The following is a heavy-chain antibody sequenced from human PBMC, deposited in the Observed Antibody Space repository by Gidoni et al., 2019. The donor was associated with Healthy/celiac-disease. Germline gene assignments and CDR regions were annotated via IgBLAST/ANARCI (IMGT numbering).Heavy chain of an antibody. CDR3: ARPGTYDSSGYYWDAFDI. Sequence: QLQLQESGPGLVKPSETLSLTCTVSGGSISSSSYYWGWIRQPPGKGLEWIGSIYYSGSTYYNPSLKSRVTISVDTSKNQFSLKLSSVTAADTAVYYCARPGTYDSSGYYWDAFDIWGQGTMVTVSS. CDR1: GGSISSSSYY. V-gene: IGHV4-39*01. J-gene: IGHJ3*02. CDR2: IYYSGST. D-gene: IGHD3-22*01.